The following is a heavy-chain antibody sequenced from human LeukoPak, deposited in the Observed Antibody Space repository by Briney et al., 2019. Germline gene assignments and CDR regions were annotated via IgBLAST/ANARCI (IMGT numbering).Heavy chain of an antibody. CDR2: IKQDGSEK. D-gene: IGHD5-24*01. J-gene: IGHJ4*02. V-gene: IGHV3-7*01. CDR1: GFTFSSYW. CDR3: ARDQGWLQFDY. Sequence: GGSLRLSCAASGFTFSSYWMSWVRQAPGKGLEWVANIKQDGSEKYYVDSVKGRFTISRDNAKNSLYLQMNSLRDEDTAVYYCARDQGWLQFDYWGQGALATVSA.